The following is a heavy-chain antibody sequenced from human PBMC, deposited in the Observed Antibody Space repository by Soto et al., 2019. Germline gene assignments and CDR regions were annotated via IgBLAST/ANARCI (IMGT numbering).Heavy chain of an antibody. Sequence: GESLKISCKGSGYSFTSYWISWARQMPGKGLEWMGRIDPSDSYTNYSPSFQGHVTISADKSISTAYLQWSSLKASDTAMYYCARHLKSEDGYKSGNVKWGQGTLVTVSA. V-gene: IGHV5-10-1*01. CDR1: GYSFTSYW. J-gene: IGHJ4*02. CDR2: IDPSDSYT. D-gene: IGHD6-25*01. CDR3: ARHLKSEDGYKSGNVK.